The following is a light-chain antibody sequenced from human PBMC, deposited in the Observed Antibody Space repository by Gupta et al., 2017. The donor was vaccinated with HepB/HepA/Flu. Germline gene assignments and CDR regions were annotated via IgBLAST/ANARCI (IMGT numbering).Light chain of an antibody. Sequence: EIVLTQSPATLSLSPGERATLSCGASESVRSRYLAWYQQKPGLAPRLLMYDASKRATGIPDRFSGSGSGTDFTLTISRLEPEDFAVYYCQQDGSSPLTFSGGTKVEIK. CDR3: QQDGSSPLT. CDR2: DAS. J-gene: IGKJ4*01. CDR1: ESVRSRY. V-gene: IGKV3D-20*01.